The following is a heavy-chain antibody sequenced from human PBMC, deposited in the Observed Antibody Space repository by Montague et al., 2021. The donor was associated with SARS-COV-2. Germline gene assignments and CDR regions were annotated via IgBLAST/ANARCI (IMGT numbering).Heavy chain of an antibody. Sequence: SEILSLTCTVSGGSISSYYWSWIRQPPGKGLEWIGYIYYSGSTNYNPSLKSRVTISVDTSKNQFSLKLSPVTAADTAVYYCARGSGWMGNAFDIWGQGTMVTVSS. CDR3: ARGSGWMGNAFDI. J-gene: IGHJ3*02. CDR1: GGSISSYY. CDR2: IYYSGST. D-gene: IGHD6-19*01. V-gene: IGHV4-59*01.